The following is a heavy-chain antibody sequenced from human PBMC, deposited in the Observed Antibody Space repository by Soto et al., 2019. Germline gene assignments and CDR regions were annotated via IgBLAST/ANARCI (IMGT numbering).Heavy chain of an antibody. CDR1: GFTFSSYA. V-gene: IGHV3-23*01. CDR3: AKTANGWFSAFDI. Sequence: EVQLLESGGGLVQPGGSLRLSCAASGFTFSSYAMSWVRQAPGKGLEWVSAISGGGGTTYYADSVKGRFTFSRDISKNLLYLQMNSLGAEDTLVYYCAKTANGWFSAFDIWGQGTMVTVSS. CDR2: ISGGGGTT. J-gene: IGHJ3*02. D-gene: IGHD6-19*01.